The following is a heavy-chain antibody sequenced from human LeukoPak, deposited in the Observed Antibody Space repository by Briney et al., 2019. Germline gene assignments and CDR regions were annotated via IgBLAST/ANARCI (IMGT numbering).Heavy chain of an antibody. D-gene: IGHD2-8*01. V-gene: IGHV4-38-2*01. J-gene: IGHJ4*02. CDR3: ATYGVYASALDY. Sequence: PSETLSLTCAVSGYSISSGYYWGWIRQPPGKGLEWIGSIYHSGSTYYNPSPKSRVTISVDTSKNQFSLKLSSVTAADTAVYYCATYGVYASALDYWGQGTLVTVSS. CDR1: GYSISSGYY. CDR2: IYHSGST.